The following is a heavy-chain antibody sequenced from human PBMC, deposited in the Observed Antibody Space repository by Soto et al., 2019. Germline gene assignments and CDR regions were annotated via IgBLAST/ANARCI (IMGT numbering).Heavy chain of an antibody. CDR3: ARRQDNNDYTFDY. CDR2: IDPSDSYT. CDR1: GYSFSSYW. D-gene: IGHD3-16*01. J-gene: IGHJ4*01. V-gene: IGHV5-10-1*01. Sequence: PGESLKISCKGSGYSFSSYWISWVRQMPGKGLEWMGRIDPSDSYTDYSPSFRGHVTISADKSISTAYLQWNSLKASDTAIYCCARRQDNNDYTFDYWGHGSLVTVSS.